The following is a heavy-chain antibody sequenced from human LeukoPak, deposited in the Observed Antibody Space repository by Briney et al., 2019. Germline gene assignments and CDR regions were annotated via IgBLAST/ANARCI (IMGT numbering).Heavy chain of an antibody. CDR1: GFTFSSYA. Sequence: GGSLRLSCAASGFTFSSYAMSWVRQAPGKGLEWVSTISGSGGSTYYADSVKGRFTISRDNSKNTLYLQMNSLRAEDTAVYYCAKDGIRGYSYGFAYFDYRGQGTLVTVSS. D-gene: IGHD5-18*01. J-gene: IGHJ4*02. CDR3: AKDGIRGYSYGFAYFDY. CDR2: ISGSGGST. V-gene: IGHV3-23*01.